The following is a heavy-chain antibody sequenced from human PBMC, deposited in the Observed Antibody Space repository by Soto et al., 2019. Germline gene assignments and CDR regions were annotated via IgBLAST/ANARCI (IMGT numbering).Heavy chain of an antibody. D-gene: IGHD3-22*01. CDR1: GDSFTSYW. CDR2: IYPGDSDT. J-gene: IGHJ4*02. Sequence: GQSLKIGCKGSGDSFTSYWIGWVRQMPGKGLEWMGIIYPGDSDTRYSPSFQGQVTISADKSISTAYLQWSSLKASDTAMYYCATHYYDSSGYYYLDYWGQGTLVTVSS. CDR3: ATHYYDSSGYYYLDY. V-gene: IGHV5-51*01.